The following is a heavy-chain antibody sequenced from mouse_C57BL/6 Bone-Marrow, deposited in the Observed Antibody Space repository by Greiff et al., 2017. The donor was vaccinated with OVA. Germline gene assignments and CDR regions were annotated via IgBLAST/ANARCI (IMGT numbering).Heavy chain of an antibody. J-gene: IGHJ4*01. Sequence: EVKVVESGGGLVKPGGSLKLSCAASGFTFSSYAMSWVRQTPEKRLEWVATISDGGSYTYYPDNVKGRFTISRDNAKNTLYLQMSHLKSEDTAMYYCARDRGDYYGSSPYAMDYWGQGTSVTVSA. D-gene: IGHD1-1*01. CDR2: ISDGGSYT. CDR3: ARDRGDYYGSSPYAMDY. V-gene: IGHV5-4*03. CDR1: GFTFSSYA.